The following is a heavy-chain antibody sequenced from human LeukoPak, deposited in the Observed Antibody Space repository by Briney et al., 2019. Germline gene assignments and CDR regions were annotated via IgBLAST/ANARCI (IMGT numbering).Heavy chain of an antibody. Sequence: GGSLRLSCAASGFTFSSYSMNWVRQAPGQGLEWVSYISSSSSTIYYADSVKGRFTISRDNAKNSLYLQMNSLRAEDTAVYYCASTLDIVATIEGDYWGQGTLGTGSS. CDR1: GFTFSSYS. V-gene: IGHV3-48*01. J-gene: IGHJ4*02. CDR3: ASTLDIVATIEGDY. CDR2: ISSSSSTI. D-gene: IGHD5-12*01.